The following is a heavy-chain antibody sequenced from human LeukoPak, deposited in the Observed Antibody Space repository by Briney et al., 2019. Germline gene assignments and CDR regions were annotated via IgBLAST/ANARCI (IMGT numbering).Heavy chain of an antibody. CDR2: IWCDGSNK. CDR3: AKDSSGTGLTYYFDY. D-gene: IGHD1-14*01. V-gene: IGHV3-33*06. Sequence: GRSLRLSCAASGFTFSSYGMHGVGQAPGKGLERVAVIWCDGSNKYYADSVKVRFTISRDNSKNTLYLQMNSLRAEDTAVYYCAKDSSGTGLTYYFDYWGQGTLVTVSS. J-gene: IGHJ4*02. CDR1: GFTFSSYG.